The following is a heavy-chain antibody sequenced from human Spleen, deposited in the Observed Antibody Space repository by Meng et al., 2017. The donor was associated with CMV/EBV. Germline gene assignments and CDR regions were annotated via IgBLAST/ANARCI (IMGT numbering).Heavy chain of an antibody. CDR3: TRGGSWPQNYDGVDV. CDR2: INSDGSDT. V-gene: IGHV3-74*01. CDR1: GFTFRNYW. Sequence: GESLKISCVASGFTFRNYWMHWVRQVPGKGLVWVSRINSDGSDTIYAGSVKGRLTISRDNANNMLYLQMDSLKVEDTAIYFCTRGGSWPQNYDGVDVWGQGAMVTVSS. D-gene: IGHD6-13*01. J-gene: IGHJ6*02.